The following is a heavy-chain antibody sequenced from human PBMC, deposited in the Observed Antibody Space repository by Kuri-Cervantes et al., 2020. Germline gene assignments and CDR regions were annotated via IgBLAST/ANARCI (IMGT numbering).Heavy chain of an antibody. J-gene: IGHJ6*02. CDR2: IKQDGSEK. Sequence: GGSLRLSCAASGFTFSSYWMSWVRQAPGEGLEWVANIKQDGSEKYYVDSVKGRFTISSDNAKNSLYLQMNSLRAEDTAVYYCARSPRGQWPKVYYYGMDVWGQGTTVTVSS. CDR1: GFTFSSYW. CDR3: ARSPRGQWPKVYYYGMDV. V-gene: IGHV3-7*01. D-gene: IGHD6-19*01.